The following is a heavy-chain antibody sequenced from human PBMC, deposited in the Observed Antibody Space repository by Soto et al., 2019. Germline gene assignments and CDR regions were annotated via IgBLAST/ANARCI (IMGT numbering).Heavy chain of an antibody. CDR2: INHSGST. Sequence: PSETLSLTCTVYGGSLRGSSWSWIRQPPGKGLEWIVEINHSGSTNYNPSLKSRVTISVDTSKNQFSLKLSSVTAADTAVYYCARNKVGATGRGYYYYGMDVWGQGTTVTVSS. CDR3: ARNKVGATGRGYYYYGMDV. J-gene: IGHJ6*02. V-gene: IGHV4-34*01. D-gene: IGHD1-26*01. CDR1: GGSLRGSS.